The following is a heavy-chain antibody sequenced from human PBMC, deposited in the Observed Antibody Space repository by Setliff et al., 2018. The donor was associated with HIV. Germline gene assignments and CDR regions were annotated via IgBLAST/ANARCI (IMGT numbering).Heavy chain of an antibody. J-gene: IGHJ4*02. CDR3: ARDLRSSHGSPNYFDY. CDR1: GFTFSDYY. V-gene: IGHV3-11*04. Sequence: SLKISCTASGFTFSDYYMSWIRQSPGKGLEWISYISSSGTTIYYADSVKGRFTISRDNAKNSLYLEMSSLRAEETAVYYCARDLRSSHGSPNYFDYWGRGALVTVSS. CDR2: ISSSGTTI. D-gene: IGHD2-15*01.